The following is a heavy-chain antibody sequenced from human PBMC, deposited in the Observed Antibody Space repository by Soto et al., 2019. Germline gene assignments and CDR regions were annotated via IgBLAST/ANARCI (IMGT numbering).Heavy chain of an antibody. CDR2: ISGSGGST. J-gene: IGHJ3*02. Sequence: GGSLRLSCAASGFTFSSYAMSWVRQAPGKGLEWVSAISGSGGSTYYADSVKGRFTISRDNSKNTLSLQMTSLRAEDTTVYYCAKDAKPLRSPHAFDIWGQGTMVTVSS. D-gene: IGHD3-16*02. V-gene: IGHV3-23*01. CDR1: GFTFSSYA. CDR3: AKDAKPLRSPHAFDI.